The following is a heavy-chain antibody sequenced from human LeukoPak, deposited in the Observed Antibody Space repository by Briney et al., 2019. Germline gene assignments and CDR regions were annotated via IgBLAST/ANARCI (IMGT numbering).Heavy chain of an antibody. Sequence: GGSLRLSCAASGFTFSSYAMSWVRQAPGKGLEWVSAISGSGGSTYYADSVKGRFTISRDNSKNTLYLQMNSLRAEDTAVYYCAKDASDYDFWSGYLSPNDYWGQGTLVTVSS. D-gene: IGHD3-3*01. CDR3: AKDASDYDFWSGYLSPNDY. V-gene: IGHV3-23*01. CDR2: ISGSGGST. CDR1: GFTFSSYA. J-gene: IGHJ4*02.